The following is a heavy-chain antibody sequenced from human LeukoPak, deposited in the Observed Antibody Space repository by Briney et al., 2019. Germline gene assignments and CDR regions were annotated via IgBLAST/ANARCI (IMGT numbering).Heavy chain of an antibody. CDR3: ARHREMATITWTRTWFDY. CDR2: ISYSGST. V-gene: IGHV4-59*08. D-gene: IGHD5-24*01. Sequence: SETLSLTCTVSGGSISSYYWSWIRQPPGKGLEWIGYISYSGSTNYSPSLKSRVTISVDTSKNQFSLQLGSVTAADTALYYCARHREMATITWTRTWFDYWGQGTLVTVSS. J-gene: IGHJ4*02. CDR1: GGSISSYY.